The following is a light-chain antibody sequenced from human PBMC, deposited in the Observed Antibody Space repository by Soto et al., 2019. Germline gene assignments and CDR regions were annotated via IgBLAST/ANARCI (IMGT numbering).Light chain of an antibody. CDR2: DVA. J-gene: IGLJ3*02. V-gene: IGLV2-14*03. Sequence: QSALTQPASVSGSPGQSITISCTGTSSDIGGYNFVSWYQQHPGNAPNLIIYDVASRPSGVSDRFSGSKSGNSASLTISGLQDEDDALYYCNAYTTSCAIVFGGGTKLTVL. CDR1: SSDIGGYNF. CDR3: NAYTTSCAIV.